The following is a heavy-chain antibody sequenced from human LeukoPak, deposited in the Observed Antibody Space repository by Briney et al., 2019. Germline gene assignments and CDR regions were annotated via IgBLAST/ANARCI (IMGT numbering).Heavy chain of an antibody. D-gene: IGHD7-27*01. Sequence: PGGSLRLSCAASGFTFSSYAMSWVRQAPGKGLEWVSAISGSGGSTYYADSVKGRFTISRDNSKNTLYLQMNSLRAEDTAVYYCAKDHWPPFLTGPSGWFDPWGQGTLVTVSS. CDR1: GFTFSSYA. J-gene: IGHJ5*02. CDR2: ISGSGGST. CDR3: AKDHWPPFLTGPSGWFDP. V-gene: IGHV3-23*01.